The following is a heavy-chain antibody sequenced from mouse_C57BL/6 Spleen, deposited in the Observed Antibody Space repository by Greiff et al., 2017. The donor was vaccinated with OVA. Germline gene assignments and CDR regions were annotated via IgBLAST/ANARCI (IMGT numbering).Heavy chain of an antibody. J-gene: IGHJ2*01. Sequence: VKQSCKASGYTFTSYWMHWVKQRPIQGLEWIGNIDPSDSETHYNQKFKDKATLTVDKSSSTAYMQLSSLTSEDSAVYYCARWDDYPFDYWGQGTTLTVSS. D-gene: IGHD2-4*01. V-gene: IGHV1-52*01. CDR1: GYTFTSYW. CDR3: ARWDDYPFDY. CDR2: IDPSDSET.